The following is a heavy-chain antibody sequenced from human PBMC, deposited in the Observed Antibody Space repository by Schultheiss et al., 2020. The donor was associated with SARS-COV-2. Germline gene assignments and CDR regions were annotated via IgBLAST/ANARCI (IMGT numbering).Heavy chain of an antibody. CDR1: GFTFDDHG. D-gene: IGHD6-19*01. Sequence: GGSLRLSCAASGFTFDDHGMSWVRQAPGKGLEWVSYISSSSSTIYYADSVKGRFTISRDNAKNSLYLQMNSLRAEDTAVYYCALIAVAGPTAPNWFDPWGQGTLVTVSS. CDR2: ISSSSSTI. CDR3: ALIAVAGPTAPNWFDP. V-gene: IGHV3-48*04. J-gene: IGHJ5*02.